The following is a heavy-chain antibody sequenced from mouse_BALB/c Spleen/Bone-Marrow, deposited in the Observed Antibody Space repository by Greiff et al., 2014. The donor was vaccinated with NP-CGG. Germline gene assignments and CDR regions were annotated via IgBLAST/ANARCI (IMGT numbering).Heavy chain of an antibody. V-gene: IGHV1-5*01. Sequence: EVQLQQSGTVLARPGASVKMSCKASGYTFTSYWMHWVKQRPGQGLEWIGAIYPGNSDNSYNQKFKGKAKLTAVTSTSTAYMELSSLTNEDAAVYYCTRVITAVLATRAMDYWGQGSSVTVSS. J-gene: IGHJ4*01. CDR1: GYTFTSYW. CDR2: IYPGNSDN. CDR3: TRVITAVLATRAMDY. D-gene: IGHD1-1*01.